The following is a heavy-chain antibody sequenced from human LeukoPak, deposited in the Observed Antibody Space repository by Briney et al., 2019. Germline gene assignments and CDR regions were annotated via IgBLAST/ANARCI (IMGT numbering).Heavy chain of an antibody. CDR3: ARVFTDYGDAWFDP. CDR1: GGSISSYY. CDR2: IYTSGST. D-gene: IGHD4-17*01. V-gene: IGHV4-4*07. Sequence: PSETLSLTCTVSGGSISSYYWSWIRQPAGKGLEWIGRIYTSGSTNYNPSLKSRVTMSVDTSKNQFSLKLCSVTAADTAVYYCARVFTDYGDAWFDPWGQGTLVTVSS. J-gene: IGHJ5*02.